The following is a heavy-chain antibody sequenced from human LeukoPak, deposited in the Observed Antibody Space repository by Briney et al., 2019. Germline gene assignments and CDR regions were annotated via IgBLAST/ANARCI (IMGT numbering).Heavy chain of an antibody. CDR1: GGSFSGYY. Sequence: PSETLSLTCAVYGGSFSGYYWSWIRQPPGKGLEWIGEINHSGSTNYNPSLKSRVTISVDTSKNQFSLKLSSVTAADTAVYYCARYSGSYAPKQSFDYWGQGTLVTVSS. CDR2: INHSGST. CDR3: ARYSGSYAPKQSFDY. V-gene: IGHV4-34*01. J-gene: IGHJ4*02. D-gene: IGHD1-26*01.